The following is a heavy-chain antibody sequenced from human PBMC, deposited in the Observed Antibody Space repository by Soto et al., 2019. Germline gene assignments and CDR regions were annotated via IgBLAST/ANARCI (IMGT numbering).Heavy chain of an antibody. V-gene: IGHV4-34*01. Sequence: SETLSLTCAVYGGSFSGYYWSWIRQPPGKGLEWIGEINHSGSTNYNPSLKSRVTISVDTSKNQFSLKLSSVTAADTAVYYCARGRGIFDYWGQGTLVTVSS. CDR3: ARGRGIFDY. CDR2: INHSGST. CDR1: GGSFSGYY. J-gene: IGHJ4*02. D-gene: IGHD3-16*01.